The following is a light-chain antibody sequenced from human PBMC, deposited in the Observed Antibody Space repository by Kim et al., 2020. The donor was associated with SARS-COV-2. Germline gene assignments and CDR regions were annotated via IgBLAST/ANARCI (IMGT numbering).Light chain of an antibody. CDR1: SGHSSYD. Sequence: VRLTCTLSSGHSSYDIAWHQQEPEKGPGCLMKLNRDGSHSRGGGLPDRFSGSSSGAERYLHRPSLQSGDEAEHYCQTWGTGTEDVGGGTQL. J-gene: IGLJ2*01. CDR3: QTWGTGTED. V-gene: IGLV4-69*01. CDR2: LNRDGSH.